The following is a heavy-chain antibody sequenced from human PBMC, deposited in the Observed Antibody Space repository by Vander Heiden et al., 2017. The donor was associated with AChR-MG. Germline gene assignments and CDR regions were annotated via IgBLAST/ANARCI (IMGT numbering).Heavy chain of an antibody. CDR2: INPNSGGT. Sequence: QVPLVQSGAEVKKPGASVKVSCKASGYTFTGYYMHWVRQAPGQGLEWMGWINPNSGGTNYEQRFQGGVTMTRDTSISTAYMELGRLRSDDTAVYYCGRDGGWGELGMDVWGQGTTVTVSS. D-gene: IGHD1-26*01. V-gene: IGHV1-2*02. J-gene: IGHJ6*02. CDR3: GRDGGWGELGMDV. CDR1: GYTFTGYY.